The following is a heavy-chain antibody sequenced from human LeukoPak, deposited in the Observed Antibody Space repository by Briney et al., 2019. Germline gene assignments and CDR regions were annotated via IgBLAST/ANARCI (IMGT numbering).Heavy chain of an antibody. J-gene: IGHJ4*02. CDR2: IYTSGST. Sequence: SQTLSLTCTVSGGSISSGSYYWSWIRQPAGKGLEWIGRIYTSGSTNYNPSLKSRVTISVDTSKNQFSLKLGSVTAADTAVYYCARGGGRWLQLTRPTLYYFDYWGQGTLVTVSS. CDR1: GGSISSGSYY. CDR3: ARGGGRWLQLTRPTLYYFDY. D-gene: IGHD5-24*01. V-gene: IGHV4-61*02.